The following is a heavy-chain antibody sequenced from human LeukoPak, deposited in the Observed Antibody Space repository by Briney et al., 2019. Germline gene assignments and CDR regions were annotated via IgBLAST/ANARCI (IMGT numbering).Heavy chain of an antibody. J-gene: IGHJ6*03. V-gene: IGHV4-61*10. Sequence: SETLSLTCAVSGGSISSGSYYWSWIRQPAGKGLEWIGEINHSGSTNYNPSLKSRVTISVDTSKNQFSLKLSSVTAADTAVYYCASNRLASAPYYYYYMDVWGKGTTVTVSS. D-gene: IGHD6-19*01. CDR3: ASNRLASAPYYYYYMDV. CDR1: GGSISSGSYY. CDR2: INHSGST.